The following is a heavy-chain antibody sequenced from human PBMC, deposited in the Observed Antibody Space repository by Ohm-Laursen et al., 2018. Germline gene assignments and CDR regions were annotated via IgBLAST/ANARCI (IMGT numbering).Heavy chain of an antibody. Sequence: SLRLSCAAAGFTVSNNYMSWVRQAPGKGLEWVSVIYTGGSSYYGDSVKGRFTISRDNSKNTLYLQMNSLRAEDTAVYYCARGSRYGDYPFDYWGQGTLVTVSS. V-gene: IGHV3-66*01. CDR3: ARGSRYGDYPFDY. J-gene: IGHJ4*02. CDR2: IYTGGSS. CDR1: GFTVSNNY. D-gene: IGHD4-17*01.